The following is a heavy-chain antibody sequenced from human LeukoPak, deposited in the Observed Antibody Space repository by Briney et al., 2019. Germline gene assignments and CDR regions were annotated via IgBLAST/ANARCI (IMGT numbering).Heavy chain of an antibody. CDR2: INHSGST. CDR3: AGRIAVAATSY. V-gene: IGHV4-34*01. D-gene: IGHD6-19*01. Sequence: SETLSLTCAVYGGSFSGYYWSWIRQPPGKGLEWIGEINHSGSTNYNPSLKSRVTISVDTSKNQFSLKLSSVTAADTAVYYCAGRIAVAATSYWGQGTLVTVSS. J-gene: IGHJ4*02. CDR1: GGSFSGYY.